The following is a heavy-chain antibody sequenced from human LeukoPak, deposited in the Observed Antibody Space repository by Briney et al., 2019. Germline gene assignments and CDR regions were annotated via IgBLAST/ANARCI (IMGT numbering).Heavy chain of an antibody. CDR3: ARDGAYGLGLIWLDP. CDR1: GYSFGGYY. CDR2: INPNSANT. D-gene: IGHD2-21*01. V-gene: IGHV1-2*06. J-gene: IGHJ5*02. Sequence: ASVKNSCKTSGYSFGGYYIHWVRQAPGQGLEWMGRINPNSANTKYAQKFQGRVTMTRDTSTNTVFMELSSLRSDDTAVYYCARDGAYGLGLIWLDPWGQGTLVSVSS.